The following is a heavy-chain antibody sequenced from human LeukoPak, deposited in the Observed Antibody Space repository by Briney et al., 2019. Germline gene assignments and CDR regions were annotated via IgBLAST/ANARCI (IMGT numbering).Heavy chain of an antibody. CDR2: INHSGST. Sequence: SETLSLTCAVYGGSFSDYYWSWIRQPPGKGLEWIGEINHSGSTNYSPSLKSRVTISLDKSRNHFSLKLTSVTAADSAVYYCARRSPYSTGWSSYFDYWGQGALVTVSS. J-gene: IGHJ4*02. CDR3: ARRSPYSTGWSSYFDY. CDR1: GGSFSDYY. D-gene: IGHD6-19*01. V-gene: IGHV4-34*01.